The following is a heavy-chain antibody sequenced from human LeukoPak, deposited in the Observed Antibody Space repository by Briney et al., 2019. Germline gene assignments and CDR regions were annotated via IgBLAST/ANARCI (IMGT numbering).Heavy chain of an antibody. CDR2: IYYSGST. D-gene: IGHD3-22*01. CDR3: ARNSGYYDSSGYFVNFFDY. V-gene: IGHV4-30-4*08. Sequence: PSETLSLTCAVYGGSFSGYYWSWIRQPPGKGLEWIGYIYYSGSTYYNPSLKSRVTISVDTSKNQFSLKLSSVTAADTAVYYCARNSGYYDSSGYFVNFFDYWGQGTLVTVSS. J-gene: IGHJ4*02. CDR1: GGSFSGYY.